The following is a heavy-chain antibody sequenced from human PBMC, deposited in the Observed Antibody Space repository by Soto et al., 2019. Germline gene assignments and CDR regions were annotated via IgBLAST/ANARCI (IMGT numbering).Heavy chain of an antibody. V-gene: IGHV4-59*08. D-gene: IGHD3-9*01. CDR3: ARQRYFDY. CDR1: GGSIGSYY. Sequence: QVQLQESGPGLVKPSETLSHTCTVSGGSIGSYYWSWIRQTPGKGLEWIGYIYNNENTNYNPSLMSRVTISVDTSKNQFSLKLSSVTAADTAVYYCARQRYFDYWGQGTLVTVSS. CDR2: IYNNENT. J-gene: IGHJ4*02.